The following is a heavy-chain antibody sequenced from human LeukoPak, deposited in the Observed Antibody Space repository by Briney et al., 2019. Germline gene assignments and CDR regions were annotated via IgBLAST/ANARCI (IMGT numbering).Heavy chain of an antibody. V-gene: IGHV1-8*01. CDR2: MNPNSGNT. J-gene: IGHJ6*02. CDR1: GYTFTSYD. Sequence: ASVKVSCKASGYTFTSYDINWVRQATGQGLEWMGWMNPNSGNTGYAQKFQGRVTMTRNTPISTAYMELSSLRSEDTAVYYCARSYDSSGYYYLIWNYYYYGMDVWGQGTTVTVSS. CDR3: ARSYDSSGYYYLIWNYYYYGMDV. D-gene: IGHD3-22*01.